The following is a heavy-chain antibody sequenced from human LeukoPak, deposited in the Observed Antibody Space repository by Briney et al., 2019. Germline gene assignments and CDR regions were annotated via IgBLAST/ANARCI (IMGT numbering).Heavy chain of an antibody. J-gene: IGHJ3*02. CDR3: ARHDDHYNSDDAFDI. CDR2: IYYSGST. V-gene: IGHV4-59*08. D-gene: IGHD3-22*01. Sequence: SETLSLTCTVSGGSISSYYWSWIRQPPGKGLEWIGSIYYSGSTKYNPSLKSRVTISVDTSKSQFSLKLNSVTAADTAVYYCARHDDHYNSDDAFDIWGQGTMVTVSS. CDR1: GGSISSYY.